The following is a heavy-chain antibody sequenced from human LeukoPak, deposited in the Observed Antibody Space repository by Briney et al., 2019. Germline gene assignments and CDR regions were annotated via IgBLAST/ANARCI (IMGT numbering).Heavy chain of an antibody. J-gene: IGHJ4*02. CDR3: AREDGYCSGGNCYSYFDS. CDR1: GFTFSSYW. D-gene: IGHD2-15*01. V-gene: IGHV3-7*03. Sequence: GGSLRLSCAASGFTFSSYWMSWVRQAPGKGLEWVANINPDGSEKHYVDSVKGRLTIARDNAKNSLYLQMNSLRAEDTAVYYCAREDGYCSGGNCYSYFDSWGQGTLVTVSS. CDR2: INPDGSEK.